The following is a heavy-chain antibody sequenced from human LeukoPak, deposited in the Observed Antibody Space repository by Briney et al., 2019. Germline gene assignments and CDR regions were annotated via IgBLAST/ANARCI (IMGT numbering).Heavy chain of an antibody. J-gene: IGHJ6*03. CDR3: AKGSGSGRNPYYMDV. Sequence: GGSLRLSCAASGFTFSTYGMYWVRQAPGKGLEWVAVISYDGSNKYYADSVKGRFTISRDNSKNTLYLQMNSLRAEDTAVYYCAKGSGSGRNPYYMDVWGKGTTVTISS. V-gene: IGHV3-30*18. D-gene: IGHD3-10*01. CDR2: ISYDGSNK. CDR1: GFTFSTYG.